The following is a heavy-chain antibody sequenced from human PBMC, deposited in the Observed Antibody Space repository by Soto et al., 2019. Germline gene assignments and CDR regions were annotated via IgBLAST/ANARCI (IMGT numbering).Heavy chain of an antibody. CDR1: GFTFSTNS. D-gene: IGHD4-17*01. J-gene: IGHJ4*02. CDR2: ISSDGRTV. CDR3: ARDWREMTTDY. V-gene: IGHV3-48*01. Sequence: EVQLVESGGGLVQPGGSLRLSCAASGFTFSTNSMSWVRQAPGKGLEWVSYISSDGRTVNYADSVEGRFTISRDDAKNSLYLQMNNLRAEDTAVYYCARDWREMTTDYWGQGTLVTVSS.